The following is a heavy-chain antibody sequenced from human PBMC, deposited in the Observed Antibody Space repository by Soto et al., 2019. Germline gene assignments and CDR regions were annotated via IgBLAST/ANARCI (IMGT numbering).Heavy chain of an antibody. CDR2: REYYGSNK. Sequence: PVVPQRLACSAWEVTWRTYRVHRVRQAPGKWVDWVAVREYYGSNKYYADSVKGLFTISRDNSKNKLYLQMNRMRDEDTAVYYCPRDYYWGKGTLVGASS. V-gene: IGHV3-30-3*01. CDR1: EVTWRTYR. J-gene: IGHJ4*02. CDR3: PRDYY.